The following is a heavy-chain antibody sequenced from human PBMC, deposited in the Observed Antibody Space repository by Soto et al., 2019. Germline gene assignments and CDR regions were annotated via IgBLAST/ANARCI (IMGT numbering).Heavy chain of an antibody. CDR3: ARSRGPNYAPFDY. CDR1: GDSISSYY. J-gene: IGHJ4*02. Sequence: SESLALTCAASGDSISSYYLSWVRQPPRKGLEWIGYIYYSGSTNYNPSPENRVTISVDTSKKHFYLKLPSVTAAAMYLYYSARSRGPNYAPFDYWGQGTQVTVSS. D-gene: IGHD2-2*01. V-gene: IGHV4-59*08. CDR2: IYYSGST.